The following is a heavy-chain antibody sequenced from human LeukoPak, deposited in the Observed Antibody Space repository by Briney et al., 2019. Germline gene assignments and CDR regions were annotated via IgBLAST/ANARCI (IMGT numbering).Heavy chain of an antibody. CDR2: IYTSGST. CDR3: AKSNGYGLVDI. D-gene: IGHD3-10*01. J-gene: IGHJ3*02. CDR1: GGSISSYY. Sequence: NPSETLSLTCTVSGGSISSYYWSWIRQPAGKGLEWIGRIYTSGSTNYNPSLKSRVTMSVDTSRNQFSLKLTSVTAADTAVYYCAKSNGYGLVDIWGQGTMVTVSS. V-gene: IGHV4-4*07.